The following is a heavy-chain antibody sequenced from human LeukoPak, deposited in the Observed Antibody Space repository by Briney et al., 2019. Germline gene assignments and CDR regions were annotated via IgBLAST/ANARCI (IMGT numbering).Heavy chain of an antibody. CDR3: AREFGELCHYYVMDV. Sequence: ASVKVSCKASGGTFNTSAISWVRQAPGQGLEWMGRITPVTGIVDYARKFQGRVTITADRSTTTAYMEVSSLRSEDTAVYYCAREFGELCHYYVMDVWGQGTTVTVSS. D-gene: IGHD3-10*01. J-gene: IGHJ6*02. CDR2: ITPVTGIV. V-gene: IGHV1-69*04. CDR1: GGTFNTSA.